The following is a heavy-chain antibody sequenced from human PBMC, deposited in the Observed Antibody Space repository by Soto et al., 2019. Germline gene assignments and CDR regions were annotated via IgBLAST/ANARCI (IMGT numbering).Heavy chain of an antibody. V-gene: IGHV1-8*01. D-gene: IGHD4-17*01. CDR1: GYTFTSYD. CDR2: MNPNSGNT. J-gene: IGHJ4*02. Sequence: QVQLVQSGAEVKKPGASVKVSCKASGYTFTSYDINWVRQATGQGLEWMGWMNPNSGNTGSAQKFQGRVTMTRDTSTRTDYMELSRLTSEDTAVYYCVRVVGAVDFWGQGTLVTVSS. CDR3: VRVVGAVDF.